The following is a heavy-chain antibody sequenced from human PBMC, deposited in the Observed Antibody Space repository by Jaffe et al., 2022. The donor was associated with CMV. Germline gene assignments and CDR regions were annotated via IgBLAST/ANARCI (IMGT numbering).Heavy chain of an antibody. Sequence: QVQLQESGPGLVKPSETLSLTCTVSGGSISSYYWSWIRQPPGKGLEWIGYIYYSGSTNYNPSLKSRVTISVDTSKNQFSLKLSSVTAADTAVYYCARQSGIAAYTGPYYYYYMDVWGKGTTVTVSS. V-gene: IGHV4-59*08. CDR2: IYYSGST. D-gene: IGHD6-13*01. J-gene: IGHJ6*03. CDR1: GGSISSYY. CDR3: ARQSGIAAYTGPYYYYYMDV.